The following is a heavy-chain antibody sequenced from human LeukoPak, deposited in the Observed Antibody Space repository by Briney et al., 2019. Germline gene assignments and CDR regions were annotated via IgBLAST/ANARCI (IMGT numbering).Heavy chain of an antibody. J-gene: IGHJ3*02. CDR3: ARHKGSVVDAFDI. V-gene: IGHV4-59*01. CDR1: GGSISSYY. CDR2: IYYSGST. Sequence: SETLSLTCIVSGGSISSYYWSWIRQPPGKGLEWIGFIYYSGSTNYNPSLKSRVTISLDTSRNQFSLKLSSVTAADTAVYYCARHKGSVVDAFDIWGQGTVVTVSS. D-gene: IGHD2-15*01.